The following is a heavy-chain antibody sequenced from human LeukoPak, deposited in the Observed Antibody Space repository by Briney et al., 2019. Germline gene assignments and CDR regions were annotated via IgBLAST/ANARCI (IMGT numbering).Heavy chain of an antibody. V-gene: IGHV1-18*01. J-gene: IGHJ3*02. Sequence: ASVKVSCKASGYTFTSYGISWVRQAPGQGLEWMGWISGYNGNTKYAQELQGRVTMTTDTSTSTAFMELRSLRTDDTAVYYCARLCLGCCTNGVCYGHAFDIWGQGTMVTVSS. CDR3: ARLCLGCCTNGVCYGHAFDI. CDR2: ISGYNGNT. CDR1: GYTFTSYG. D-gene: IGHD2-8*01.